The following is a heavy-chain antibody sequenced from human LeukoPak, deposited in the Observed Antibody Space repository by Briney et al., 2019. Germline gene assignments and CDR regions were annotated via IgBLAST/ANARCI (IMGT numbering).Heavy chain of an antibody. CDR3: AKPLTLSTVVTPDAFDI. CDR1: GFTFSSYA. D-gene: IGHD4-23*01. V-gene: IGHV3-64*01. Sequence: GGSLRLSCAASGFTFSSYAMPWVRQAPGKGLEYVSAISSNGGSTYYANSVKGRFTISRDNSKNTLYLQMGSLRAEDMAVYYCAKPLTLSTVVTPDAFDIWGQGTMVTVSS. J-gene: IGHJ3*02. CDR2: ISSNGGST.